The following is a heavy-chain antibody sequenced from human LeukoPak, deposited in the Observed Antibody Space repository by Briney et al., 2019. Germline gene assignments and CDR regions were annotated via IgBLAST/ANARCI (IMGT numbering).Heavy chain of an antibody. J-gene: IGHJ4*02. D-gene: IGHD3-10*01. V-gene: IGHV1-69*05. CDR3: ARDNQPGIWFGELLPQAPDY. CDR2: IIPIFGTA. Sequence: GASVKVSCKASGGTFSRYAISWVRQAPGQGLEWMGGIIPIFGTANYAQKFQGRVTITTDESTSTAYMELRSLRSDDTAVYYCARDNQPGIWFGELLPQAPDYWGQGTLVTVSS. CDR1: GGTFSRYA.